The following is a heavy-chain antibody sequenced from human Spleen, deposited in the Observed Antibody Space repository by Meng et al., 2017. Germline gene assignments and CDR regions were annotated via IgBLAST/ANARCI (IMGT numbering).Heavy chain of an antibody. J-gene: IGHJ4*02. D-gene: IGHD6-13*01. CDR3: ARRSGSSWYEPFDF. V-gene: IGHV5-51*01. CDR2: IYPGDSDI. Sequence: GESLKISCKGSGYTFATFWIGWVRQMPGKGLEWMGIIYPGDSDIRYSPSFQDQVTISADKSISTAYLQWSSLKASDSAIYYCARRSGSSWYEPFDFWGQGTLVTVYS. CDR1: GYTFATFW.